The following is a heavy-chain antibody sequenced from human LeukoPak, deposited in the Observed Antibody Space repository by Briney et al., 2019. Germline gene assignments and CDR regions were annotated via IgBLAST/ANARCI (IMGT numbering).Heavy chain of an antibody. V-gene: IGHV3-21*01. CDR3: ARDDTAVAGTELDY. Sequence: GGSLRPSCPASGSPSTKYNMNGVPQAPGKGLGWVSYISSSSTNIYYTDSVKGRFTISRDNAKNSLYLQMNSLRAEDTAVYYCARDDTAVAGTELDYWGQGTLVTVSS. CDR2: ISSSSTNI. D-gene: IGHD6-19*01. CDR1: GSPSTKYN. J-gene: IGHJ4*02.